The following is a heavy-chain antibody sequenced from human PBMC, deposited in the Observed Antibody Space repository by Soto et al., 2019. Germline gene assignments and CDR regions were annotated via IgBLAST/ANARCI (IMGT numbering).Heavy chain of an antibody. Sequence: PGGSLRLSCAASGLNFEKCSMNWVRQPPGKGPEWLASISPASTYIRYADSVKGRFTISRDNARNSLYLQMNSLRAEDTAVYYCAREVLRYFDWLLSDWGQGTTVTVSS. CDR3: AREVLRYFDWLLSD. CDR1: GLNFEKCS. CDR2: ISPASTYI. J-gene: IGHJ6*02. D-gene: IGHD3-9*01. V-gene: IGHV3-21*01.